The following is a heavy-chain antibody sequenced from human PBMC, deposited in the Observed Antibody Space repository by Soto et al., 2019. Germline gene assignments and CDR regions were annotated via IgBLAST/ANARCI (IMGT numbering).Heavy chain of an antibody. J-gene: IGHJ4*02. CDR3: TRAVEVDF. V-gene: IGHV3-21*01. CDR2: ISTDGSYI. CDR1: GFTFSNFN. D-gene: IGHD6-19*01. Sequence: GGSLRLSCAASGFTFSNFNMNWVRQAPGKGLEWVSSISTDGSYIYYADSVKGRFTVSRDNAKNSLFLHMNSLRAEDTAVYYCTRAVEVDFWGQGTLVTVSS.